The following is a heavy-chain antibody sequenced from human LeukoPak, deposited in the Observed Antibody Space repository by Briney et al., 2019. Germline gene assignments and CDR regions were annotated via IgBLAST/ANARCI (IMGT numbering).Heavy chain of an antibody. Sequence: SETLSLTCTVSGGSISSSSYYWGWIRQPPGKGLEWIGSIYYSGSTYYNPSLKSRVTISVDTSKNQFSLKLSSVTAADTAVYYCARDAAGVWRYYYMDVWGKGTTVTVSS. CDR3: ARDAAGVWRYYYMDV. CDR1: GGSISSSSYY. CDR2: IYYSGST. V-gene: IGHV4-39*07. D-gene: IGHD2-21*01. J-gene: IGHJ6*03.